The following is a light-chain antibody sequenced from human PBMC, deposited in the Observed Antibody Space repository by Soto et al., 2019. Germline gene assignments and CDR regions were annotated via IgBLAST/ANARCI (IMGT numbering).Light chain of an antibody. Sequence: EVVLTQSPATLSLPPGERATLSCRASQSVSSNLAWYQQRPGQAPRLLIHGASNRATGIPTRFSGSGSGTDFTLTISSLEAEDSAVYYCQQRTGWPITFGQGTRLEIK. CDR3: QQRTGWPIT. J-gene: IGKJ5*01. CDR1: QSVSSN. CDR2: GAS. V-gene: IGKV3-11*01.